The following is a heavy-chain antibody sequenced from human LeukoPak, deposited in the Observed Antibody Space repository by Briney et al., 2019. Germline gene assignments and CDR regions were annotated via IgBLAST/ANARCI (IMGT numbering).Heavy chain of an antibody. D-gene: IGHD5-18*01. CDR1: GFSLSTSGVG. CDR2: IYWDDDK. Sequence: SGPTLVKPTQTLTLTCTFSGFSLSTSGVGVGWIRQPPGKALEWLALIYWDDDKRYSPSLKSRLTITKDTSKNQVVLTMTNMDPVDTATYYCALVDTAMVSLDYWGQGTLVTVSS. V-gene: IGHV2-5*02. J-gene: IGHJ4*02. CDR3: ALVDTAMVSLDY.